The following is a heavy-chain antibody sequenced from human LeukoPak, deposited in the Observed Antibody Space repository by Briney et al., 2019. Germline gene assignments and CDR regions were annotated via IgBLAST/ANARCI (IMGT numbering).Heavy chain of an antibody. V-gene: IGHV3-30*02. D-gene: IGHD3-9*01. CDR3: AKDQGLRYFDWLFSPYFDY. CDR2: IRYDGSNK. Sequence: GGSLRLSCAASGFTLSSYGMHWVRQAPGKGLEWVAFIRYDGSNKYYADSVKGRFTISRDNSKNTLYLQMNSLRAEDTAVYYCAKDQGLRYFDWLFSPYFDYWGQGTLVTVSS. CDR1: GFTLSSYG. J-gene: IGHJ4*02.